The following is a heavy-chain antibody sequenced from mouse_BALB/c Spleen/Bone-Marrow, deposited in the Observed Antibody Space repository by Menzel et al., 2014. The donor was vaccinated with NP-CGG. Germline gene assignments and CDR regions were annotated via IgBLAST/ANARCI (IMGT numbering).Heavy chain of an antibody. V-gene: IGHV1-7*01. CDR2: INPSTDYT. Sequence: VQLQESGAELAKPGASLKMSCKASGYTFTSYWMHWVKQRPGQGLEWIGYINPSTDYTEYNQKFKDKATLTADKSSSTAFMQLSSLTSEDSAVYYCARRAYGGSYGFAYWGQGTLVTVSA. CDR1: GYTFTSYW. J-gene: IGHJ3*01. CDR3: ARRAYGGSYGFAY. D-gene: IGHD1-1*01.